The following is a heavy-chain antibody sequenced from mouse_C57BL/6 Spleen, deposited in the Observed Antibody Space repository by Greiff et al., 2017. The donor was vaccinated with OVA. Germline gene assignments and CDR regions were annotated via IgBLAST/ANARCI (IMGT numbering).Heavy chain of an antibody. D-gene: IGHD1-1*01. V-gene: IGHV1-69*01. CDR2: IDPSDSYT. CDR1: GYTFTSYW. J-gene: IGHJ1*03. CDR3: ARYYGSSWYFDV. Sequence: QVQLKQSGAELVMPGASVKLSCKASGYTFTSYWMHWVKQRPGQGLEWIGEIDPSDSYTNYNQKFKGKSTLTVDKSSSTAYMQRSSLTSEDSAVYYCARYYGSSWYFDVWGTGTTVTVSS.